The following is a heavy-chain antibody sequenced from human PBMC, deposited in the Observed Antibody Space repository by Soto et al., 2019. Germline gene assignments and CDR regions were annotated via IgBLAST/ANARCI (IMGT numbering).Heavy chain of an antibody. Sequence: PSETLSLTCNVSGGSISDFYWSWIRQSPGKRLEWIGYLYYTGSTNYNPALESRVTISLDTSKTQFSLKLGSVTAADTAVYYCARGGGYDFRSSQAPPIDVWGQGTTVTVSS. CDR2: LYYTGST. CDR1: GGSISDFY. V-gene: IGHV4-59*01. J-gene: IGHJ6*02. CDR3: ARGGGYDFRSSQAPPIDV. D-gene: IGHD3-3*01.